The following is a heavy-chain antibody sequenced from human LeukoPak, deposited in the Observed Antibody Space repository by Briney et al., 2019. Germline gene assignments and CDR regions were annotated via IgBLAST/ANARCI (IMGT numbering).Heavy chain of an antibody. CDR1: GFTFDDYA. CDR3: AKDSRAVTGTGNIDY. J-gene: IGHJ4*02. V-gene: IGHV3-43D*03. D-gene: IGHD6-19*01. Sequence: PGGSLRLSCAASGFTFDDYAMHWVRQVPGKGLEWVSLISWDGDSTYYADSVKGRFTISRDNSKNSLYLQMNSLRADDTALYYCAKDSRAVTGTGNIDYWGQGTRVAVSS. CDR2: ISWDGDST.